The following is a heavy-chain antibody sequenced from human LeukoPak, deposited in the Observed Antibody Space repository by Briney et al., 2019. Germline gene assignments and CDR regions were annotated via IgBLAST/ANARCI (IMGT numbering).Heavy chain of an antibody. D-gene: IGHD3-22*01. CDR1: GFTFSSFG. J-gene: IGHJ4*02. V-gene: IGHV3-30*03. Sequence: PGGSLRLSCAASGFTFSSFGIHWVRQAPGKGLEWVAVISYDGSNKYYADSVKGRFTISRDNSKNTLYLQMNSLRAEDTAVYYCAVSGYYYGTFDYWGQGTLVTVSS. CDR2: ISYDGSNK. CDR3: AVSGYYYGTFDY.